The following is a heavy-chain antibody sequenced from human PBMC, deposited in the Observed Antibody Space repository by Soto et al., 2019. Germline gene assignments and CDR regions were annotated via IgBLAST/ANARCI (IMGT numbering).Heavy chain of an antibody. CDR3: ALTILTADFDY. J-gene: IGHJ4*02. CDR1: VGSISSYY. CDR2: IYYSGST. V-gene: IGHV4-39*01. D-gene: IGHD3-9*01. Sequence: ETQSGTYTVSVGSISSYYWASFRQPPGKGLEWTGSIYYSGSTYYNPSLKSRVTISVDTSKNQFSLKLSSVTAADTAVYYCALTILTADFDYWGQGTLVTVS.